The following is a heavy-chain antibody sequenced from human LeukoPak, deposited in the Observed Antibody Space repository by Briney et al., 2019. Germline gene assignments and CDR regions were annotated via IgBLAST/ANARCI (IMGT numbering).Heavy chain of an antibody. Sequence: GGSLILSCAASGFTVSSNFMSWVRQAPGKGLECVSLIYSGGSSYYADSVKGRLTISRDNSKNTLYLQMNSLRAEDTAVYYCASGGGAAFDIWGQGTMVTVSS. CDR3: ASGGGAAFDI. D-gene: IGHD3-16*01. J-gene: IGHJ3*02. CDR1: GFTVSSNF. CDR2: IYSGGSS. V-gene: IGHV3-53*01.